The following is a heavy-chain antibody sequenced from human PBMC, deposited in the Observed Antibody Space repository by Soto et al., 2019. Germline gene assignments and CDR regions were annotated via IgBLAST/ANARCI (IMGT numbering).Heavy chain of an antibody. Sequence: EVQLVESGGGLVKPGGSLRLSCAASGFTFSSYSMNWVRQAPGKGLEWVSSISSSSSYIYYADSVKGRFTISRDNAKNSLYLQMNSLRAEDTAVYYCARDPIDYYGSGSPGRGAFDIWGQGTMVTVSS. D-gene: IGHD3-10*01. J-gene: IGHJ3*02. V-gene: IGHV3-21*01. CDR3: ARDPIDYYGSGSPGRGAFDI. CDR1: GFTFSSYS. CDR2: ISSSSSYI.